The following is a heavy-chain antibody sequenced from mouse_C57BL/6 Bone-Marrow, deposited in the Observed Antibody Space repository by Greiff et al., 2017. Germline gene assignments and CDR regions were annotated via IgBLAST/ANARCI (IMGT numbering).Heavy chain of an antibody. CDR2: INYDGSST. CDR3: ASEGNYSYAMDY. D-gene: IGHD2-1*01. V-gene: IGHV5-16*01. J-gene: IGHJ4*01. Sequence: EVQLVESEGGLVQPGSSMKLSCTASGFTFSDYYMAWVRQVPEKGLEWVANINYDGSSTYYLDSLKSRFLISRDNAKHILYLQMSSLKSEDTATYCCASEGNYSYAMDYWGQGTSVTVSS. CDR1: GFTFSDYY.